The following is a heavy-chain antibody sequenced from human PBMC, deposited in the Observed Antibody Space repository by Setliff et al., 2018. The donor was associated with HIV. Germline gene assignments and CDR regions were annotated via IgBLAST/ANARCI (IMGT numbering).Heavy chain of an antibody. V-gene: IGHV4-59*12. CDR2: IYYSGST. J-gene: IGHJ4*02. Sequence: PSETLSLTCTVSGGSISNYYWSWIRQPPGKGLEWIGYIYYSGSTTYNPSLESRVTMLIDMSKNQLSLKLSSVTAADTAVYFCARGPIRYSSGVRWFLGVESWYSGIDYWGQGTRVTVSS. CDR1: GGSISNYY. CDR3: ARGPIRYSSGVRWFLGVESWYSGIDY. D-gene: IGHD2-15*01.